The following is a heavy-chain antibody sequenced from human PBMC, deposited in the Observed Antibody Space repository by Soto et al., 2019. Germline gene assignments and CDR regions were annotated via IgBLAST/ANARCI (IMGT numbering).Heavy chain of an antibody. CDR3: ARDRSSGIYFDY. V-gene: IGHV4-31*03. CDR1: GGSISSGGYY. Sequence: PSETLSLTCTVSGGSISSGGYYWSWIRQHPGKGLEWIGYIYYSGSTYYNPSLKGRVTISVDTSKNQFSLKLSSVTAADTAVYYCARDRSSGIYFDYWGQGTLVTVSS. CDR2: IYYSGST. D-gene: IGHD6-6*01. J-gene: IGHJ4*02.